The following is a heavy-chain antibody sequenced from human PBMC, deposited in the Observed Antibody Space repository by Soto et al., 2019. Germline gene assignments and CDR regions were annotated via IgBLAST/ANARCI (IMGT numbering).Heavy chain of an antibody. Sequence: QVQLMQFGAEVRKPGASVRLSCETSGYNFNQYYIHWVRQAPGQGLEWMGIINLRGGTTEYAHKFRGRVTVTGDTSTRTAYMELRSLRSDDTAIYFCARGPDDSDVPRWDYWGQGTLVTVSS. D-gene: IGHD4-17*01. CDR1: GYNFNQYY. J-gene: IGHJ4*02. CDR2: INLRGGTT. V-gene: IGHV1-46*02. CDR3: ARGPDDSDVPRWDY.